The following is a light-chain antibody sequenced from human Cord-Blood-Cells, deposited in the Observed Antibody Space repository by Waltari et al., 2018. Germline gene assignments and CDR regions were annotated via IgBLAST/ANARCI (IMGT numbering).Light chain of an antibody. CDR1: STDVGSYNL. CDR2: EVS. CDR3: CSYAGSSTYV. Sequence: QSALTKPASVSGSPGQSLTISCTGTSTDVGSYNLVPWYQQHPGKAPKLMIYEVSKRPSGVSNRFSGSKSGNTASLTISGLQAEDEADYYCCSYAGSSTYVFGTGTKVTVL. V-gene: IGLV2-23*02. J-gene: IGLJ1*01.